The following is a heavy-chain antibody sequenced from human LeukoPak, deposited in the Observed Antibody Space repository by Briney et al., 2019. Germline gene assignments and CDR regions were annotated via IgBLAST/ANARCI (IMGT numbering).Heavy chain of an antibody. CDR2: IRYDGSHK. CDR3: AKDVGYSSSWYED. D-gene: IGHD6-13*01. V-gene: IGHV3-30*02. CDR1: GFSFSNHG. J-gene: IGHJ4*02. Sequence: PGGSLRLSCAASGFSFSNHGIHWVRQAPGKGLEWVAFIRYDGSHKYYSDSVKGRFTISRDNSKNTLSLQMTSLRTDDTAIYYCAKDVGYSSSWYEDRGQGTLVTVSS.